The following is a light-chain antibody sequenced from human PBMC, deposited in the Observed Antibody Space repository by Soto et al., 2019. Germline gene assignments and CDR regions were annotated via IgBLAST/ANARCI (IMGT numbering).Light chain of an antibody. J-gene: IGKJ4*01. CDR3: QQYGSSPGT. Sequence: EIVMTQSPATLSVSPGDRATLSCMANQSVRSNLAWYQQRPGQAPRLLIYGASTRAAGVPARFSGSGSGTDFTLTISRLEPEDFAVYYCQQYGSSPGTFGGGAKVDIK. CDR1: QSVRSN. V-gene: IGKV3-15*01. CDR2: GAS.